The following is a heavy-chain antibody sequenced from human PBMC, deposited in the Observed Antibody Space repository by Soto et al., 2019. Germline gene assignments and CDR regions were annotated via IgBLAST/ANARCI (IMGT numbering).Heavy chain of an antibody. Sequence: PGWSLRLSCASSGFTFIDNYMSWIRQAPGKGLEWVSYISSSGSIIYYADSVKGRFTISRDNAKNSLYLQMNSLRAEDTAVYYCARDLGYYESDGYFDYWGQGTLVTVSS. V-gene: IGHV3-11*01. D-gene: IGHD3-22*01. CDR1: GFTFIDNY. J-gene: IGHJ4*02. CDR3: ARDLGYYESDGYFDY. CDR2: ISSSGSII.